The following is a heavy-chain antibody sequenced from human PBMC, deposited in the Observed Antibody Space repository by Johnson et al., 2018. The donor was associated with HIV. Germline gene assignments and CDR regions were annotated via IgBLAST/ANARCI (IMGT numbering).Heavy chain of an antibody. CDR1: GFTFSNAW. CDR3: ARVRLQIQSVCVFDL. Sequence: QVQLVESGGGLVKPGGSLRLSCAASGFTFSNAWMSWVRQAPGKGPEWISYIRTSSSTIYYADSVKGRFTISRDNAKNSQYLQMDSMRAEATAVYYCARVRLQIQSVCVFDLWGQGTRVTVSS. V-gene: IGHV3-11*04. J-gene: IGHJ3*01. D-gene: IGHD2-21*01. CDR2: IRTSSSTI.